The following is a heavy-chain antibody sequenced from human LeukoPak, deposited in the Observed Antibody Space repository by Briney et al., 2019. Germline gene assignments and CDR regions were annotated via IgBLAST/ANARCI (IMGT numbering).Heavy chain of an antibody. D-gene: IGHD5-18*01. Sequence: SKTVSLTCTVSGVSISSYFWSWIRQPPGKGLEWIGYIYYSGSTNYNPTLKSRVTISVDTSKNQFSLKLSSVTAADTAVYYCASGERGYSYGPLEYWGQGTLVTVSS. V-gene: IGHV4-59*08. CDR1: GVSISSYF. CDR2: IYYSGST. J-gene: IGHJ4*02. CDR3: ASGERGYSYGPLEY.